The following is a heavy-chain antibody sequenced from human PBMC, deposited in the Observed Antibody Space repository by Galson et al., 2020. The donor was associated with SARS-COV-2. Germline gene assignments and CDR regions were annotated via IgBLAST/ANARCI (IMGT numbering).Heavy chain of an antibody. CDR3: VKGGDCTVTSCQYFDY. Sequence: GSLRLSCSASGFPFSNYVMHWVRQAPGKGLEYVSFISTNGGSTYYADSVKGRFIISRDNSKNTLYLQMSSLRAEDTAVYYCVKGGDCTVTSCQYFDYWGQGTLVTVSS. V-gene: IGHV3-64D*06. D-gene: IGHD2-2*01. CDR2: ISTNGGST. J-gene: IGHJ4*02. CDR1: GFPFSNYV.